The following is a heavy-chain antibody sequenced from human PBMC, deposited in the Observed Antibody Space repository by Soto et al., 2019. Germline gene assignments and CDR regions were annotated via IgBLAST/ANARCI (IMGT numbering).Heavy chain of an antibody. D-gene: IGHD4-17*01. CDR2: ISAYNGNT. Sequence: ASVKVSCKASGYTFTSYGISWVRQAPGQGLEWMGWISAYNGNTNYAQKLQGRVTMTTDTSTSTAYMELRSLRSDDTAVYYRAVDYGDYVVKESWFDPWGQGTLVTVSS. V-gene: IGHV1-18*01. CDR3: AVDYGDYVVKESWFDP. J-gene: IGHJ5*02. CDR1: GYTFTSYG.